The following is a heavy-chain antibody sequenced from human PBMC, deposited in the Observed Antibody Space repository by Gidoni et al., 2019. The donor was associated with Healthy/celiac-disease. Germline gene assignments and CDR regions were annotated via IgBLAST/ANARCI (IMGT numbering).Heavy chain of an antibody. J-gene: IGHJ4*02. CDR3: AKAPELALFDY. V-gene: IGHV3-9*01. D-gene: IGHD1-1*01. CDR2: ISWNSGSI. Sequence: EWVSGISWNSGSIGYADSVKGRFTISRDNAKNSLYLQMNSLRAEDTALYYCAKAPELALFDYWGQGTLVTVSS.